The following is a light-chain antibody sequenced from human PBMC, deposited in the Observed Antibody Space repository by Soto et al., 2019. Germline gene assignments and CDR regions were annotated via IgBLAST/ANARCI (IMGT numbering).Light chain of an antibody. Sequence: QMTESPSSLSASVGDRFTITCQASQDISKYLNWYQQKQGKAPKXXIYDASNLETGVPSRFSGSVSGTDGTFTISSLKNEDSTTYYCQQCDNLPLTLGGGTKVDIK. CDR2: DAS. J-gene: IGKJ4*01. V-gene: IGKV1-33*01. CDR3: QQCDNLPLT. CDR1: QDISKY.